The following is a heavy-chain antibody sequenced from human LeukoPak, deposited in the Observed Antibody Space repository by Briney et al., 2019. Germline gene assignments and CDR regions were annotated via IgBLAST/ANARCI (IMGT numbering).Heavy chain of an antibody. CDR2: ISSSGSTI. J-gene: IGHJ2*01. CDR3: ARVDYGDYVWNWYFDL. CDR1: GFTFSSYE. Sequence: GGSLRLSCAASGFTFSSYEMNWVRQAPGKGLEWVSYISSSGSTIYYADSVKGRFTISRDNAKNSLYLQINSLRAEDTAVYYCARVDYGDYVWNWYFDLWGRGTLVTVSS. D-gene: IGHD4-17*01. V-gene: IGHV3-48*03.